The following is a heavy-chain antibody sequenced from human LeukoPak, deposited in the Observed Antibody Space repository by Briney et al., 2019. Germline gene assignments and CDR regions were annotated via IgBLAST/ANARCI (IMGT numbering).Heavy chain of an antibody. CDR3: ARVYSYGSGDY. Sequence: PGGSLRLSCAASGFTFSDYYMTWIRQAPGKGLEWVSYISSSSNNIHYANSVRGRFTISRDNSKDTLYLQMNSLRAEDTAVYYCARVYSYGSGDYWGQGTLVTVSS. CDR2: ISSSSNNI. CDR1: GFTFSDYY. V-gene: IGHV3-11*05. D-gene: IGHD5-18*01. J-gene: IGHJ4*02.